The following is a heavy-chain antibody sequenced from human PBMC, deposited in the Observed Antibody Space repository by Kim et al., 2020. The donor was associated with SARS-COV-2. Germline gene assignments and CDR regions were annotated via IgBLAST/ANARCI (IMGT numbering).Heavy chain of an antibody. Sequence: SETLSLTCTVSGGSISSYYWSWIRQPPGKGLEWIGYIYYSGSTNYNPSLKSRVTISVDTSKNQFSLKLSSVTAADTAVYYCARERFRGWFDPWGQGTLVT. CDR3: ARERFRGWFDP. CDR1: GGSISSYY. CDR2: IYYSGST. D-gene: IGHD3-3*01. J-gene: IGHJ5*02. V-gene: IGHV4-59*01.